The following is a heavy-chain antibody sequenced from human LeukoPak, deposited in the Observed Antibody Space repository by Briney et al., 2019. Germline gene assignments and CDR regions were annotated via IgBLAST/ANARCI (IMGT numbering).Heavy chain of an antibody. V-gene: IGHV4-39*07. CDR1: GGSISSSSYY. CDR3: ARDFFDRITVFGVATDV. D-gene: IGHD3-3*01. CDR2: IYYSGST. J-gene: IGHJ6*04. Sequence: PSGTLSLTCTVSGGSISSSSYYWGWIRQPPGKGLEWIGSIYYSGSTYYNPSLKSRVTISVDTSKNQFSLKLSSVTAADTAVYYCARDFFDRITVFGVATDVWGKGTTVTVSS.